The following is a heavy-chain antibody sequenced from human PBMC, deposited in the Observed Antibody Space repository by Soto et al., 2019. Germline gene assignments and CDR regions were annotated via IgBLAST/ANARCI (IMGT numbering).Heavy chain of an antibody. CDR2: IRGNGGET. Sequence: EVQLLESGGGLVQPGGSLRLSCVASGFTFSNYAMTWVRQAPGKGMEWVSAIRGNGGETFYADSVKGRFTISRDNSKNTLYLQMNSLRAEDTAVYHCAKGDQERQWVFLHNWGQGSLVTVSS. V-gene: IGHV3-23*01. CDR1: GFTFSNYA. CDR3: AKGDQERQWVFLHN. J-gene: IGHJ4*02. D-gene: IGHD2-21*01.